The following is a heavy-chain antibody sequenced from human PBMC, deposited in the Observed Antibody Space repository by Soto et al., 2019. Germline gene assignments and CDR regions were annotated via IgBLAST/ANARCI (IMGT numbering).Heavy chain of an antibody. J-gene: IGHJ6*03. CDR3: ARQVGYSGYDLGTYSYYYMDV. CDR1: GGSFSGYY. V-gene: IGHV4-34*01. CDR2: INHSGST. D-gene: IGHD5-12*01. Sequence: PSETLSLTCAVYGGSFSGYYWNWMRQPPGKGLEWIGYINHSGSTNYNPSLKSRVTISVDTSKNQFSLKLSSVTAADTAVYYCARQVGYSGYDLGTYSYYYMDVWGKGTTVTVSS.